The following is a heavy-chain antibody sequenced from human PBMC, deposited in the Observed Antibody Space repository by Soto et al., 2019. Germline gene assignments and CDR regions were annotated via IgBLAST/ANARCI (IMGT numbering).Heavy chain of an antibody. J-gene: IGHJ4*02. CDR2: IKSKIDGGAT. Sequence: EVQLVESGGGWVKPWGSLRLSCAASGFTFSTAWMSWVRQAPGKGLEWVGHIKSKIDGGATDYAAPVKGRFSISRDDSKNTLYLQMNNLEIEDTALYYWTTERRYYYDSGGYWGQGTLVTVSS. CDR3: TTERRYYYDSGGY. V-gene: IGHV3-15*05. D-gene: IGHD3-22*01. CDR1: GFTFSTAW.